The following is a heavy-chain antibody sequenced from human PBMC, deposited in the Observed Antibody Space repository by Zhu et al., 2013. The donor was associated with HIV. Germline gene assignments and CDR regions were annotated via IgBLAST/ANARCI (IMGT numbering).Heavy chain of an antibody. V-gene: IGHV4-39*07. D-gene: IGHD6-13*01. CDR1: GGSISSSSYY. J-gene: IGHJ3*02. CDR3: TRVVPSSWYFI. CDR2: IYYSGST. Sequence: QVQLQESGPGLVKPSETLSLTCTVSGGSISSSSYYWGWIRQPPGKGLEWIGSIYYSGSTYYNPSLKSRVTISVDTSKNQFSLNLTSVTAADTAVYYCTRVVPSSWYFIWGQGRWSPSLQ.